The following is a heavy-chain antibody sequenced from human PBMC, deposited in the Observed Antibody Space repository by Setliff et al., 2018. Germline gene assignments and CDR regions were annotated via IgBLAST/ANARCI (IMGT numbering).Heavy chain of an antibody. D-gene: IGHD4-17*01. J-gene: IGHJ2*01. V-gene: IGHV4-38-2*01. CDR1: NFSISSGYY. CDR3: ARHRRPDYGDFISWYFDL. CDR2: IYYGGGT. Sequence: PSETLSLTCDVSNFSISSGYYWGWVRQPPGKGLEWIATIYYGGGTYYNPSLKSRVTISLDMSKNQFSQRLNSLTAADTAVYFCARHRRPDYGDFISWYFDLWGRGTLVTVSS.